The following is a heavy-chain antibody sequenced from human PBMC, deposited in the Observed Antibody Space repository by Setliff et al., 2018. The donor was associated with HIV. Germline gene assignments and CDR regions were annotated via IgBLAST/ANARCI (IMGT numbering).Heavy chain of an antibody. D-gene: IGHD3-10*01. CDR3: ARDWAEDYYGSGSFQY. Sequence: ASVKVSCKASGYMFSGFQMHWVRRAAGQGLEWMGRINPNSGGTNYAQKFQGRVTMTRDTSISTAYMELSRLRSDDTAVYYCARDWAEDYYGSGSFQYWGQGTLVTVS. CDR1: GYMFSGFQ. V-gene: IGHV1-2*06. J-gene: IGHJ1*01. CDR2: INPNSGGT.